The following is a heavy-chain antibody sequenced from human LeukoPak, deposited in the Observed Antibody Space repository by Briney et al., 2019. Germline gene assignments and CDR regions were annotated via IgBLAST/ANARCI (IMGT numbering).Heavy chain of an antibody. J-gene: IGHJ6*03. Sequence: GGSLRLSCAASDFSFATYGMGWVRQAPGRGLEWVSSVSGGDPTTYYADSVKGRFTISRDNSKNTLYLQMNSLRAEDTAVYFCAKGSKAVLFTRDHYMDVWGKGTTVTISS. CDR1: DFSFATYG. D-gene: IGHD6-19*01. CDR3: AKGSKAVLFTRDHYMDV. CDR2: VSGGDPTT. V-gene: IGHV3-23*01.